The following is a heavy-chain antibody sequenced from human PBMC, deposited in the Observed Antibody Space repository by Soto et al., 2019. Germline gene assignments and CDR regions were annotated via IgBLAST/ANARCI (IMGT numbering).Heavy chain of an antibody. CDR1: GFTFSSYA. V-gene: IGHV3-48*02. D-gene: IGHD2-21*02. CDR2: ISGTTDTI. CDR3: LSQRGVMTDFAYFDS. J-gene: IGHJ4*01. Sequence: GGSLRLSCAASGFTFSSYAMSWVRQAPGKGLEWVSYISGTTDTINFADPARGRLTISRDSAKNYMFLQMDSLRDAAAAVYYCLSQRGVMTDFAYFDSWGQGTLVTVSS.